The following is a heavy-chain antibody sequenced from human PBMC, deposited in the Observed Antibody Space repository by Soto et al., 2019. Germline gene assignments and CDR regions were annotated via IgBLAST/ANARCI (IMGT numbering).Heavy chain of an antibody. CDR3: ARTYCTTTSCQAHGMDV. V-gene: IGHV4-30-4*01. CDR2: IYYSGST. Sequence: SETLSLTCTVSGGSISSGDYYWSWIRQPPGKGLEWIGYIYYSGSTYYNPSLKSRVTISVDTSKNQFSLKLSSVTAADTAVYYCARTYCTTTSCQAHGMDVWGQGTTVTVSS. CDR1: GGSISSGDYY. J-gene: IGHJ6*02. D-gene: IGHD2-2*01.